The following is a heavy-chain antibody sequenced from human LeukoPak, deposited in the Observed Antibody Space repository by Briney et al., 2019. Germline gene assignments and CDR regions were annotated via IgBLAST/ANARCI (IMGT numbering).Heavy chain of an antibody. CDR3: ARDRGSSWQTNDY. D-gene: IGHD6-13*01. J-gene: IGHJ4*02. V-gene: IGHV1-2*02. CDR1: GYTFTGYY. CDR2: INPNSGGT. Sequence: ASVKVSCKASGYTFTGYYMHWVRQAPGQGLEWMGWINPNSGGTNYARKFQGRVTMTRDTSISTAYMELSRLRSDDTAVYYCARDRGSSWQTNDYWGQGTLVTVSS.